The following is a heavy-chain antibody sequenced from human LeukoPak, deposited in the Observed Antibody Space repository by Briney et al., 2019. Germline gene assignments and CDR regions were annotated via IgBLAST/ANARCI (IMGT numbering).Heavy chain of an antibody. CDR3: VGTIASRGSEY. J-gene: IGHJ4*02. V-gene: IGHV3-74*01. CDR2: LPPDELGV. CDR1: GFTFTNYW. D-gene: IGHD6-6*01. Sequence: GGSLRLSCAASGFTFTNYWMHWVRQAPGMGLVWVSRLPPDELGVIYADSVKGRFTVSRDNAKNTVYLQMNNLRVDDTAMYYCVGTIASRGSEYWGQGALVTVSS.